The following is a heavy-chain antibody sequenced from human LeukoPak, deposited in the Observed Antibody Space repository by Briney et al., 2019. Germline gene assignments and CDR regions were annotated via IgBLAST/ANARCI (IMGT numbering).Heavy chain of an antibody. V-gene: IGHV1-2*02. J-gene: IGHJ4*02. Sequence: ASVKVSCKASGYTFTDYYMHWVRQAPGQGLEWVGWINPNSGDTNYAQKFQGRVTMTRDTSITTAFMELSGLRADDTAVYYCARIVIAATGPGNFDYRGQGTLVTVSS. CDR2: INPNSGDT. D-gene: IGHD6-13*01. CDR3: ARIVIAATGPGNFDY. CDR1: GYTFTDYY.